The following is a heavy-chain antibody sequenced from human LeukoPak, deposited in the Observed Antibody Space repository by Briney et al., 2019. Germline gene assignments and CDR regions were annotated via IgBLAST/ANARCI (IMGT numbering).Heavy chain of an antibody. J-gene: IGHJ5*02. D-gene: IGHD4-23*01. Sequence: ASVKVSCKASVYTFTGYYMHWVRQAPGQGLEWMGWINPNSGGTNYAQKFQGRVTMTRDTSISTAYMELSRLRSDDTAVYYCARASDDYGGKWWFDPWGQGTLVTVSS. V-gene: IGHV1-2*02. CDR1: VYTFTGYY. CDR2: INPNSGGT. CDR3: ARASDDYGGKWWFDP.